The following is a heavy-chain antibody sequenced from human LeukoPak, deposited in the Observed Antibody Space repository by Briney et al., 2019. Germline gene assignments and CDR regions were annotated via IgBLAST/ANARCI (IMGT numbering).Heavy chain of an antibody. D-gene: IGHD2-2*01. CDR1: GYTFTSYA. V-gene: IGHV1-3*01. J-gene: IGHJ6*02. CDR2: INAGNGNT. CDR3: ARPGSCSSTSCYPYYYGMDV. Sequence: GASVKVSCKASGYTFTSYAMHWVRQAPGQRLEWMGWINAGNGNTKYSQKFQGRVTITRDTSASTAYMELSSLRSEDTAVYYCARPGSCSSTSCYPYYYGMDVWGQGTTVTVSS.